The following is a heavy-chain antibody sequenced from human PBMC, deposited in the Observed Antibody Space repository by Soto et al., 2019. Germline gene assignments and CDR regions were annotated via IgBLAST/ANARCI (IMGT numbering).Heavy chain of an antibody. CDR2: SKSKTDGGKT. D-gene: IGHD3-3*01. V-gene: IGHV3-15*07. CDR3: TTTDRYYDVWRGWVRLDY. Sequence: EVQVGESGGGLVKPGGSLRLSCAASGFAFSNAWMNWVRQAAGKWLERGGRSKSKTDGGKTDYAAPVNCRLTISRDDSKNTLYLQMNRLKTADTAVYYCTTTDRYYDVWRGWVRLDYWGQGTLVTVSS. J-gene: IGHJ4*02. CDR1: GFAFSNAW.